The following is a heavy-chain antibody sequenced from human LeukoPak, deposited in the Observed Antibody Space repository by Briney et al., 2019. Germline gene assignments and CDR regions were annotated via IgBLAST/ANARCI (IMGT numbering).Heavy chain of an antibody. CDR3: ARDLGSGWVFDY. Sequence: ASVKVSCKASGYTFTSYGISWVRQAPGQGLEWMGWISAYNGNTNYAQKLQGRVTMTTDTSTSTAYVELRSLRSDDTAVYYCARDLGSGWVFDYWGQGTLVTVSS. CDR2: ISAYNGNT. CDR1: GYTFTSYG. V-gene: IGHV1-18*01. D-gene: IGHD6-19*01. J-gene: IGHJ4*02.